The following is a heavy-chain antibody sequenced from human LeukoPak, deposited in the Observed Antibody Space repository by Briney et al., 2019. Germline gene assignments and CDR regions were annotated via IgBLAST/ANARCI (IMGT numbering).Heavy chain of an antibody. CDR2: IYHSGST. CDR3: ARDTGYSKVDAFDI. J-gene: IGHJ3*02. CDR1: GGSISSSNW. D-gene: IGHD6-13*01. V-gene: IGHV4-4*02. Sequence: SVTLSLTCAVSGGSISSSNWWSWVRQPPGKGLEWIGEIYHSGSTNYNPSLKSRVTISVDKSKNQFSLKLSSVTAADTAVYYCARDTGYSKVDAFDIWGQGTMVTVSS.